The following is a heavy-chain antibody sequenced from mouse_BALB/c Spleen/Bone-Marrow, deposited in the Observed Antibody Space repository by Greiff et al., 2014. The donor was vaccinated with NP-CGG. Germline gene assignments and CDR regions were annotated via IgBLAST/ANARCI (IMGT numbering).Heavy chain of an antibody. CDR2: IYWDDDK. D-gene: IGHD1-2*01. CDR1: GFSLSTSGMG. CDR3: ARKDYGYSYAMDY. V-gene: IGHV8-12*01. Sequence: QVQLKESGPGILQPSQTLSLTCSFSGFSLSTSGMGVSWIRQPSGKGLEWLAHIYWDDDKRYNPSLKSRLTISKDTSGNQVLLKITSVDTADTATYYCARKDYGYSYAMDYWGQGTSVTVSS. J-gene: IGHJ4*01.